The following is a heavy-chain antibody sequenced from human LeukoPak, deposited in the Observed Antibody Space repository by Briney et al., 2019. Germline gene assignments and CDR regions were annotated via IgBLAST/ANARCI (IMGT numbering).Heavy chain of an antibody. D-gene: IGHD3-22*01. CDR3: ARHTYDSSGNYYLNY. Sequence: SETLSLTCTVSGDSISSYYWSWIRQPPGKGLEWIGYMYYSGTTNYNPSLKSRVTISVDTSKNQFSLKLSSVTAADTAVYYCARHTYDSSGNYYLNYWGQGTLVTVSS. CDR1: GDSISSYY. J-gene: IGHJ4*02. CDR2: MYYSGTT. V-gene: IGHV4-59*08.